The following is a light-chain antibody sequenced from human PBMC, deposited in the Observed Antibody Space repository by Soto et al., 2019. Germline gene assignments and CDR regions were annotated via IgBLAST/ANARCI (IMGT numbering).Light chain of an antibody. J-gene: IGKJ2*01. Sequence: EIVLTQSPGTLSLSPGERATLSCRASQSVSSSYLAWYQQKPGQAPMLLIYGASSRATGIPDRFSGSGSGTDFPLTISRLEPEEFAVFYCQQYGSSPNTFGQGNKQEIK. CDR3: QQYGSSPNT. V-gene: IGKV3-20*01. CDR2: GAS. CDR1: QSVSSSY.